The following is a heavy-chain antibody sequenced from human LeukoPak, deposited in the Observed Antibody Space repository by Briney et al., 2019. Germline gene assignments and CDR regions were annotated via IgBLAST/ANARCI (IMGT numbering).Heavy chain of an antibody. V-gene: IGHV3-49*04. CDR1: GFTFGDYA. J-gene: IGHJ6*04. CDR2: IRSKAYGGTT. CDR3: TSQLGYCSGGSCYSYYYYGMDV. Sequence: PGGSLRLSCTASGFTFGDYAMSWVRQASGKGLEWVGFIRSKAYGGTTEYAASVKGRFTISRDDSKSIAYLQMNSLKTEDTAVYYCTSQLGYCSGGSCYSYYYYGMDVWGKGTTVTVSS. D-gene: IGHD2-15*01.